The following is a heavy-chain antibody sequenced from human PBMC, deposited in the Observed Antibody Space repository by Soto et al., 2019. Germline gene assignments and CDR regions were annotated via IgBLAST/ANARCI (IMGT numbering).Heavy chain of an antibody. V-gene: IGHV3-74*01. CDR3: ARGAGGYYYMDV. Sequence: EAQLVESGGGLVQPGGSLRLSCAASGFTFSSYWMHWVRQAPGKGLVWVSRLYTDGTRTSYADSVKGRFTISRDNAKNTLYLQMNSLRAEDTAVYYCARGAGGYYYMDVWGKGTTVTVSS. CDR2: LYTDGTRT. J-gene: IGHJ6*03. D-gene: IGHD3-10*01. CDR1: GFTFSSYW.